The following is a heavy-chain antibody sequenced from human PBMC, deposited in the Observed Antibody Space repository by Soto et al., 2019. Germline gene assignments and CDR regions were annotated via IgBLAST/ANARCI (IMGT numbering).Heavy chain of an antibody. Sequence: EVQLVESGGGLVQLGGSLRLSCAASGFTFSNYAMDWVRQAPGKVLEYVSGISSNGVGTYYANSVKDRFTISRDNSKNTLYLQMGSLRAEDMAVYYCARREQSDYYYMDVWGKGTSVTVSS. CDR1: GFTFSNYA. CDR2: ISSNGVGT. J-gene: IGHJ6*03. D-gene: IGHD6-19*01. V-gene: IGHV3-64*01. CDR3: ARREQSDYYYMDV.